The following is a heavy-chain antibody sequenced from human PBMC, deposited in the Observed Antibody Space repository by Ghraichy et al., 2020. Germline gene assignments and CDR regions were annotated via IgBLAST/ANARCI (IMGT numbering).Heavy chain of an antibody. Sequence: SETLSLTCTVSGGSISSSSYYWGWIRQPPGKGLEWIGSIYYSGSTYYNPSLKSRVTISVDTSKNQFSLKLSSVTAADTAVYYCARQAATYYYDSSGYYFDYWGQGTLVTVSS. CDR2: IYYSGST. CDR1: GGSISSSSYY. V-gene: IGHV4-39*01. D-gene: IGHD3-22*01. CDR3: ARQAATYYYDSSGYYFDY. J-gene: IGHJ4*02.